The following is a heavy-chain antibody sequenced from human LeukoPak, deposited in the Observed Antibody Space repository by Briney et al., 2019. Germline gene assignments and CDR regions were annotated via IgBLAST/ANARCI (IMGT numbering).Heavy chain of an antibody. D-gene: IGHD6-19*01. CDR2: IRSDGSDT. V-gene: IGHV3-74*01. J-gene: IGHJ4*02. Sequence: GGSLRLSCAASGFTFSDTWMHWVRQAPGKGLVWVSRIRSDGSDTRYAESVKGRFTISRNNAKNTLYLQMNSLRVEDTAVYYCARDGWVDYWGQGTLVTVSS. CDR1: GFTFSDTW. CDR3: ARDGWVDY.